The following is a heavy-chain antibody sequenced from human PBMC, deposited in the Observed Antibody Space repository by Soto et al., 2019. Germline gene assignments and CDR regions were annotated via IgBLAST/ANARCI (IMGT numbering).Heavy chain of an antibody. CDR2: ISSNSNYV. V-gene: IGHV3-21*01. CDR1: GFTFSYYS. D-gene: IGHD1-1*01. Sequence: EVQLVESGGGLVKPGGSLRLSCAASGFTFSYYSMNWVRQAPGKGLEWVSSISSNSNYVYYADSVKGRFTISRDNAKNALYLRMNSRRAEDTAVYYCARDLATTLTSGAWFDFWGQGTLVSVSS. J-gene: IGHJ4*02. CDR3: ARDLATTLTSGAWFDF.